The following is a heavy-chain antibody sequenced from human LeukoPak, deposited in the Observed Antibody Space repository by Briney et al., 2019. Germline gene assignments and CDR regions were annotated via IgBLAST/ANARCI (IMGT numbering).Heavy chain of an antibody. CDR3: ARLPYYGGAFDI. CDR1: GVTISSYY. CDR2: IYYSGST. Sequence: AETLSLTCTASGVTISSYYWSWIRQPPGKGLEWVGYIYYSGSTNYNPSLKSRVTISVDTSKNQFSLKLSSVTAADTAVYYCARLPYYGGAFDIWGQGTMVTVSS. D-gene: IGHD3-10*01. V-gene: IGHV4-59*08. J-gene: IGHJ3*02.